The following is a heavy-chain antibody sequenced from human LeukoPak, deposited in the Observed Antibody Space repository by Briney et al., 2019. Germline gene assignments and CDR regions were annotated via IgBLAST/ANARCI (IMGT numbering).Heavy chain of an antibody. CDR1: GGSISSGGYY. CDR2: IYYSGST. D-gene: IGHD2-2*02. J-gene: IGHJ4*02. V-gene: IGHV4-31*03. Sequence: PSQTLSLTCTVSGGSISSGGYYWSWIRQHPGKGLEWIGYIYYSGSTYYNPSLKSRVTISVDTSKNQSSLKLSSVTAAVTAVYYCARGDCSSTSCYTFDYWGQGTLVTVSS. CDR3: ARGDCSSTSCYTFDY.